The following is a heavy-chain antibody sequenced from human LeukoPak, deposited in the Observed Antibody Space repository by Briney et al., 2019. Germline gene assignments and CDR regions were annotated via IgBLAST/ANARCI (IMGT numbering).Heavy chain of an antibody. Sequence: PGGSLRLSCAASGFTFSSYWMHWVRQAPGKGLEWISYISSSGSTIYYADSVKGRFTISRDNAKNSLYLQMNSLRAEDTAVYYCARKFYYDSSGSDAFDIWGQGTMVTVSS. CDR1: GFTFSSYW. CDR2: ISSSGSTI. V-gene: IGHV3-48*04. J-gene: IGHJ3*02. CDR3: ARKFYYDSSGSDAFDI. D-gene: IGHD3-22*01.